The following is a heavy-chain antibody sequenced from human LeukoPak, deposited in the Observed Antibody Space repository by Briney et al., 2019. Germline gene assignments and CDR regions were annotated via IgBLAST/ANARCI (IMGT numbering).Heavy chain of an antibody. CDR1: GYTFTTYA. D-gene: IGHD6-19*01. CDR2: INPSGGST. Sequence: ASVTVSCKASGYTFTTYAINWVRQAPGQGLEWMGIINPSGGSTTYAQNFQGGVTMTKDTSTSAVYMEVSSLRSEDTAVYYCARGGSLAVAPHQYYFDYWGQGTLVTVSS. J-gene: IGHJ4*02. V-gene: IGHV1-46*01. CDR3: ARGGSLAVAPHQYYFDY.